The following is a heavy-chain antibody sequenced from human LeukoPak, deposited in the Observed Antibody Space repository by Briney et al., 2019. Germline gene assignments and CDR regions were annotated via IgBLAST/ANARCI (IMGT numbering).Heavy chain of an antibody. Sequence: SETPSLTCSSSGVSISSLYWTWGRQPAGKGLEWIGQIHTSGRTNFNPSLKSRVSISIHTPNNQVSLMISSLTAADTAIYYCAGRGLSTGWTFDYWGHGTLVTVSS. CDR2: IHTSGRT. CDR1: GVSISSLY. V-gene: IGHV4-4*07. D-gene: IGHD6-19*01. CDR3: AGRGLSTGWTFDY. J-gene: IGHJ4*01.